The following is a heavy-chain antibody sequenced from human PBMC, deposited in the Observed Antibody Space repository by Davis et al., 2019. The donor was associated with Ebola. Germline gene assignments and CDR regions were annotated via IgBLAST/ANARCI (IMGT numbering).Heavy chain of an antibody. J-gene: IGHJ4*02. CDR3: VKDRRTSITGRGVYFDN. Sequence: GESLKISCSASGIAFSSYAFHWVRQAPGKGLEYVSAISGSGDTTYYADSVKGRFTISRDNSKNTVYIQMSSLRPEDTAVYYCVKDRRTSITGRGVYFDNWAQGTLVTVSS. V-gene: IGHV3-64D*06. CDR1: GIAFSSYA. CDR2: ISGSGDTT. D-gene: IGHD6-6*01.